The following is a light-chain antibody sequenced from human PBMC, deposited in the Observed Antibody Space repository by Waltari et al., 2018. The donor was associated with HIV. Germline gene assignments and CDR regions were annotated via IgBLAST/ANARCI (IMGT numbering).Light chain of an antibody. J-gene: IGLJ2*01. CDR1: NSDAGSYTL. CDR3: CSYAGAPVV. V-gene: IGLV2-23*02. CDR2: EVN. Sequence: QSALTQPASVSGPPGPSITISCTGTNSDAGSYTLVSRYHQHPGKAPKLMIFEVNKRPSGISNRFSGSKSGNTASLTISGLQAEDEADYYCCSYAGAPVVFGGGTKLTVL.